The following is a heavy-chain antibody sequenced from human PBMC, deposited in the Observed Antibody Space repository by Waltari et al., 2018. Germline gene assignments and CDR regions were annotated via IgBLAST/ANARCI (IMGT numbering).Heavy chain of an antibody. CDR1: GFTFSSST. V-gene: IGHV3-21*01. CDR2: ISWSTTYI. Sequence: EVQLVESGGGMVKPGGSLRISCAASGFTFSSSTMNGGSQAPGKGLEWVSSISWSTTYIYYADSVKGRFAISRDNAKKSLYLQINSLRAEDTAVYYCARSSVWYSSGSVPGAYDYWGQGTLVTVSS. J-gene: IGHJ4*02. CDR3: ARSSVWYSSGSVPGAYDY. D-gene: IGHD6-19*01.